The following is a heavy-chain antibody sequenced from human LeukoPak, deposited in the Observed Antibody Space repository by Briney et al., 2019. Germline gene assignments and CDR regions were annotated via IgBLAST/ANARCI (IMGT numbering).Heavy chain of an antibody. CDR1: GASISSWY. V-gene: IGHV4-59*01. D-gene: IGHD2-2*01. Sequence: SETLSLTCNVTGASISSWYWSWIRQPPGKGLEWVGDIYGSGSTNYNPSLKSRVSMSADTSKNQISLNLKFVTAADTAVYYCARQTMLVGYANGLGFNYWGEGTLVTVSS. CDR3: ARQTMLVGYANGLGFNY. J-gene: IGHJ4*02. CDR2: IYGSGST.